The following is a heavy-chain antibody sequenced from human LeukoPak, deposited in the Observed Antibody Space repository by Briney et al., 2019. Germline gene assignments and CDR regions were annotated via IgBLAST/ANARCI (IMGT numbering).Heavy chain of an antibody. D-gene: IGHD2-15*01. CDR3: AKKVGRIVAYYYYYMDV. CDR1: GFTFSNYA. V-gene: IGHV3-23*01. J-gene: IGHJ6*03. Sequence: GGSLRLSCAASGFTFSNYAMSWVRQAPGKGLEWVSSISGSGGNTYYADSVKGRFTISRDNSRNTLSLQMNSLRAEDTAVYYCAKKVGRIVAYYYYYMDVWGKGTTVTVSS. CDR2: ISGSGGNT.